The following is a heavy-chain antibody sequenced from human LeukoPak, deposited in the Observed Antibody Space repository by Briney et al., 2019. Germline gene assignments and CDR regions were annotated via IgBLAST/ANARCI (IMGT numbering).Heavy chain of an antibody. Sequence: ASVKVSCKASGYTFTSYGISWVRQAPGQGLEWMGWISAYNGNTNYAQKLQGRVTMTTDTSTSTAYMGLRSLRSDDTAVYYCARDGRIVVVPAAISRTVEYFQHWGQGTLVTVSS. CDR2: ISAYNGNT. CDR3: ARDGRIVVVPAAISRTVEYFQH. V-gene: IGHV1-18*01. J-gene: IGHJ1*01. CDR1: GYTFTSYG. D-gene: IGHD2-2*01.